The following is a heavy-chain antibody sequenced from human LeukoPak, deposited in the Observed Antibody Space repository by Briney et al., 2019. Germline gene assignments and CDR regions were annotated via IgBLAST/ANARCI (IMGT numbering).Heavy chain of an antibody. Sequence: GGSLRLSCAASGFTFSDYYMSWIRQAPGKGLEWVSYISSGSTIYYSDSVKGRFTISRDNAKNSLYLQMNSLRAEDTAVYYCARGDHVWGPYWGQGILVTVSS. CDR2: ISSGSTI. D-gene: IGHD3-16*01. J-gene: IGHJ4*02. CDR1: GFTFSDYY. V-gene: IGHV3-11*01. CDR3: ARGDHVWGPY.